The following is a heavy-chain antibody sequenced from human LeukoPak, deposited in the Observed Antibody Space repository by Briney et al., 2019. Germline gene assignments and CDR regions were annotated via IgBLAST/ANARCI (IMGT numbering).Heavy chain of an antibody. V-gene: IGHV4-34*01. D-gene: IGHD3-22*01. Sequence: PSETLSLTCTVSGDSMSDNFWSWIRQPPGKGLEWIGEINHSGSTSYNPSLKSRVTISVDTSKNQLSLKLSSVTAADTAMYYCARQRRISMIVVVKGGYYFDYWGQGTLVTVSS. CDR1: GDSMSDNF. CDR2: INHSGST. CDR3: ARQRRISMIVVVKGGYYFDY. J-gene: IGHJ4*02.